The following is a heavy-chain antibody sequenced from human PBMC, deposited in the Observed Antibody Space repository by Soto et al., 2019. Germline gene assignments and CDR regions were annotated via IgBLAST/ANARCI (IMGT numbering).Heavy chain of an antibody. CDR3: ARRSSGWYFDY. V-gene: IGHV3-23*01. Sequence: EVQLLESGGGLVQPGGSLRLSCAASGFTFSSYAMSWVRQAPGKGLEWVSAISGSGGSTHYADSVKGRFTISRDNSKNPLYLLMNSLRAEDTAVYYCARRSSGWYFDYWGQGTLVTVSS. D-gene: IGHD6-19*01. J-gene: IGHJ4*02. CDR1: GFTFSSYA. CDR2: ISGSGGST.